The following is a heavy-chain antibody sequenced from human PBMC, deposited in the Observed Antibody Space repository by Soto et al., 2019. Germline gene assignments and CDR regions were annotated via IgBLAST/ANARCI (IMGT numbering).Heavy chain of an antibody. V-gene: IGHV3-66*01. CDR2: VYSGGST. Sequence: PGGSLRLSWAASGFTVSSNYMSWVRQAPGKGLEWVSVVYSGGSTYYADSVKGRFTISRDNSKNTLYLQMNSLRAEDTAVYYCARALLPHDAFDIWGQGTMVTVSS. J-gene: IGHJ3*02. CDR3: ARALLPHDAFDI. CDR1: GFTVSSNY.